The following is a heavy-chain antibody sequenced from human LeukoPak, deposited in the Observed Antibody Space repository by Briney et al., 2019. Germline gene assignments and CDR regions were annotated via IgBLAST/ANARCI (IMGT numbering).Heavy chain of an antibody. CDR2: IHSDGGA. CDR3: ASTSIIRGYVHDQYY. CDR1: GFTVSSSY. D-gene: IGHD3-10*01. J-gene: IGHJ4*02. V-gene: IGHV3-53*01. Sequence: GGSLILSCAAAGFTVSSSYMSWVRQAPGKGLEWFSVIHSDGGAHYADSVKGRFTISRDTSKNTLYLQMNSLRAENTAVYYCASTSIIRGYVHDQYYWGQGTLVTVSS.